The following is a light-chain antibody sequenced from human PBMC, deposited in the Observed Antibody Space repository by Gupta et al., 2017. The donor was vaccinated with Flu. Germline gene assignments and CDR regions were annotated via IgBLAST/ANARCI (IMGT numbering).Light chain of an antibody. J-gene: IGKJ3*01. Sequence: TPGEPASIFCRSSPSLLHSNGANYLDWYLQKPWHSPQLLIYLGSNRASGVPDRFSGRGSGTDFTLKISRVDVEDVGVYYFTQALQTPLFTFGPGTNVDIK. CDR2: LGS. CDR1: PSLLHSNGANY. V-gene: IGKV2-28*01. CDR3: TQALQTPLFT.